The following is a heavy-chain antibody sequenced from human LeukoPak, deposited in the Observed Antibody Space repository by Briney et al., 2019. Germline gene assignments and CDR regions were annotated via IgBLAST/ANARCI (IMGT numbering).Heavy chain of an antibody. CDR2: INHSGST. CDR3: AREGNSTGLNAFDI. CDR1: GGSFSGYY. J-gene: IGHJ3*02. V-gene: IGHV4-34*01. D-gene: IGHD4-11*01. Sequence: SETLSLTCAVYGGSFSGYYWSWIRQPPGMGLEWIGEINHSGSTNYNPSLKSRVTISVDTSKNQFSLKLSSVTAADTAVYYCAREGNSTGLNAFDIWGQGTMVTVSS.